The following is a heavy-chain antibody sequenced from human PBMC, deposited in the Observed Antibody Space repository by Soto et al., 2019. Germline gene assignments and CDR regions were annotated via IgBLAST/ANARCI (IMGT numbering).Heavy chain of an antibody. Sequence: ASVKVSCKASGYTFTGYYMHWVRQAPGQGLEWMGWINPNSGGTNYAQKFQSWVTMTRDTSTSTAYMELSRLRSDDTAVNYCARVFRGYCSGGSCYSGLFDYWGQGTLVTVSS. J-gene: IGHJ4*02. CDR3: ARVFRGYCSGGSCYSGLFDY. CDR2: INPNSGGT. D-gene: IGHD2-15*01. CDR1: GYTFTGYY. V-gene: IGHV1-2*04.